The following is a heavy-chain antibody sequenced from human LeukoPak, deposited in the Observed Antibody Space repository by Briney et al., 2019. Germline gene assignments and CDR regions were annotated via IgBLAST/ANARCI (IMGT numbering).Heavy chain of an antibody. V-gene: IGHV4-39*01. Sequence: PSETLSLTCSVSGDSISSGNYYWGWIRQPPGKGLEWIGNLYYSGTTYYNPSFKSRVTISVDTSKNQFSLKLSSVTAADTAVYYCARAYCVGDCTVLHIYFDNWGQGTLVTVSS. CDR1: GDSISSGNYY. D-gene: IGHD2-21*02. CDR3: ARAYCVGDCTVLHIYFDN. J-gene: IGHJ4*02. CDR2: LYYSGTT.